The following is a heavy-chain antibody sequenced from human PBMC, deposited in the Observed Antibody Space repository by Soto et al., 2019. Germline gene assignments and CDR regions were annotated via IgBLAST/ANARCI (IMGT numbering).Heavy chain of an antibody. CDR1: GFTVSSNY. CDR3: ARDRATVTTSPPYYYYGMDV. J-gene: IGHJ6*02. Sequence: EVQLVESGGGLIQPGGSLRLSCAASGFTVSSNYMSWVRQAPGKGLEWVSVIYSGGSTYYADSVKGRFTISRDNSKNTLYLQMNSLRAEDTAVYYCARDRATVTTSPPYYYYGMDVWGQGTTVTVSS. D-gene: IGHD4-4*01. V-gene: IGHV3-53*01. CDR2: IYSGGST.